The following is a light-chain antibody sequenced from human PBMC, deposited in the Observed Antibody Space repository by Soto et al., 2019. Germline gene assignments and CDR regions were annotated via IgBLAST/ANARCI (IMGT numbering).Light chain of an antibody. Sequence: QSVLTQPASVSGSPGQPITISCTGTSSDVGGYNYVSWYQQHPGKAPKLMIYDVSKRPSGVSNRFSGSKSGNTASLTISGLQAEDEADYYCSSYTSSSTFYVFGTGTKVTVL. V-gene: IGLV2-14*01. CDR2: DVS. CDR1: SSDVGGYNY. CDR3: SSYTSSSTFYV. J-gene: IGLJ1*01.